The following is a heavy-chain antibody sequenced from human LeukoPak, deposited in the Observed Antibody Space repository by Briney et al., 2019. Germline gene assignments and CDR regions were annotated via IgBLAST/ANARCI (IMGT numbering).Heavy chain of an antibody. Sequence: GGSLRLSCAASGFTFSDYYMSWIRQAPGKGLEWVSYISSSGSTKYYADSVKGRFTISRDNAKNSLYLQMHSLRAEDTAVYYCARDSRDWGLRWLPYHHDAFDIWGQGTMVTVSS. D-gene: IGHD4-23*01. V-gene: IGHV3-11*04. J-gene: IGHJ3*02. CDR3: ARDSRDWGLRWLPYHHDAFDI. CDR1: GFTFSDYY. CDR2: ISSSGSTK.